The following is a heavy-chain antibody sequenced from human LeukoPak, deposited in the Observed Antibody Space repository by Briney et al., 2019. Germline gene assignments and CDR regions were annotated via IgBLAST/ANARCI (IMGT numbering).Heavy chain of an antibody. CDR3: ARDSSSHAFDF. J-gene: IGHJ3*01. V-gene: IGHV4-59*01. CDR1: GVSISSYY. CDR2: IHYSGST. D-gene: IGHD6-13*01. Sequence: SETLSLTCSVSGVSISSYYWSWIRQPPGKGLEWIGYIHYSGSTYYKPSLKSRVTISVDTSKNQFSLKLSSVTAADTAVYYCARDSSSHAFDFWGPGTMVTVSS.